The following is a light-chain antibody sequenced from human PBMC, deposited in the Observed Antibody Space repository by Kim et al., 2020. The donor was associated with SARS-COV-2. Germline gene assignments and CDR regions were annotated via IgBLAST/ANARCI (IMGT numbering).Light chain of an antibody. V-gene: IGLV3-9*01. J-gene: IGLJ3*02. Sequence: SYELTQPLSVSVALGQTATITCGGDNIGRKNVHWHQQKPGQAPVLVIYMDRLRPSEIPERFAGSNSGYTATLTLSRAQAEDEADYYCHVWDSRSAGFGGG. CDR3: HVWDSRSAG. CDR2: MDR. CDR1: NIGRKN.